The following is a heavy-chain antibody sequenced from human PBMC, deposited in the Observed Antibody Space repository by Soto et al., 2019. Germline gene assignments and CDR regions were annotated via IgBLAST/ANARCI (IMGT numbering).Heavy chain of an antibody. CDR2: ISSRGDST. Sequence: AGSLRLSCAASGFTFSSYAMIWVRQAPGKGLEWVSAISSRGDSTYYADSVKGRFTISRDNSKNILYLQMNSLRADDTAVYYCAKGEGVVVTYSRFDPWGQGALVTVSS. J-gene: IGHJ5*02. CDR3: AKGEGVVVTYSRFDP. D-gene: IGHD2-21*02. CDR1: GFTFSSYA. V-gene: IGHV3-23*01.